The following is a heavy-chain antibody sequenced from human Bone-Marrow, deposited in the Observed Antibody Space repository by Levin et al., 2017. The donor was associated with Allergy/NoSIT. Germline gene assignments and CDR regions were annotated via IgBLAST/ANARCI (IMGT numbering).Heavy chain of an antibody. Sequence: GGSLRLSCAASGFTFSSYAMSWVRQAPGKGLEWVSSIGSTGSYYADSVRGRFTISRDNAKNLVYLQMNSLRAEDTALYYCARGWITPDYWGQGTLVTVSS. CDR2: IGSTGS. J-gene: IGHJ4*02. CDR3: ARGWITPDY. V-gene: IGHV3-21*01. D-gene: IGHD2-15*01. CDR1: GFTFSSYA.